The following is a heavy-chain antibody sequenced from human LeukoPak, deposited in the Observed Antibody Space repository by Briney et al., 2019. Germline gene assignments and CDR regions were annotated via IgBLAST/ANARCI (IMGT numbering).Heavy chain of an antibody. Sequence: PGGPLRLSCAASGFTFENYWMSWVRQAPGKGLEWVANIRKDGSEKNYVDSVKGRFTISRDNAKNSLYLQMNSLRADDTALYYCARHWEGVESDAFDIWGQGTMVTVSS. D-gene: IGHD1-26*01. CDR1: GFTFENYW. CDR2: IRKDGSEK. J-gene: IGHJ3*02. V-gene: IGHV3-7*04. CDR3: ARHWEGVESDAFDI.